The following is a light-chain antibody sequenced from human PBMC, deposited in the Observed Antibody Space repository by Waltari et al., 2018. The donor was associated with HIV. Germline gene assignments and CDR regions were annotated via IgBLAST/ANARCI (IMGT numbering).Light chain of an antibody. CDR2: AAS. CDR3: QQLSSYPLT. V-gene: IGKV1-9*01. CDR1: QGISSY. Sequence: DIQLTQSPSSLSASVGDRVTITCRASQGISSYLACYQQEPGKVPKLLIYAASTLQSGVPSRFSGSGSGTEFTLTISSLQPEDFATYYCQQLSSYPLTFGGGTKVEIK. J-gene: IGKJ4*01.